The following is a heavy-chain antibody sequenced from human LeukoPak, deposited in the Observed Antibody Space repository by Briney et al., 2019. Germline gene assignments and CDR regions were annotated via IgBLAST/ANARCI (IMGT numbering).Heavy chain of an antibody. CDR3: ARAWGIAAAGLDY. CDR1: GYTFTSYG. V-gene: IGHV1-69*04. D-gene: IGHD6-13*01. Sequence: SVKVSCKASGYTFTSYGISWVRQAPGQGLEWMGRIIPILGIANYAQKLQGRVTITADKSTSTAYMELSSLRSEDTAVYYCARAWGIAAAGLDYWGQGTLVTVSS. J-gene: IGHJ4*02. CDR2: IIPILGIA.